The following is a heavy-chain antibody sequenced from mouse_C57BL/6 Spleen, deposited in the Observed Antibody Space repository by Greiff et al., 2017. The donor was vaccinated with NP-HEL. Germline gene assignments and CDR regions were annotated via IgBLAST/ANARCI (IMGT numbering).Heavy chain of an antibody. J-gene: IGHJ2*01. Sequence: VKLQQPGAELVKPGASVKMSCKASGYTFTSYWITWVKQRPGQGLEWIGDIYPGSGSTNYNEKFKSKATLTVDTSSSTAYMQLSSLTSEDSAVYYCAREGLITTVVATGDYWGQGTTLTVSS. CDR2: IYPGSGST. CDR1: GYTFTSYW. V-gene: IGHV1-55*01. D-gene: IGHD1-1*01. CDR3: AREGLITTVVATGDY.